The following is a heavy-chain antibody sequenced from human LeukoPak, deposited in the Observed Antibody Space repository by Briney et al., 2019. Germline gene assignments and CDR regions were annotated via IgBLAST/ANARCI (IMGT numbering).Heavy chain of an antibody. V-gene: IGHV3-30*02. CDR1: GFTFSSYG. D-gene: IGHD4-23*01. CDR3: AKCCLAYGGNPSGPDY. J-gene: IGHJ4*02. Sequence: PGGSLRLSCAASGFTFSSYGMHWVRQAPGKGLEWVAFIRYDGSNKYYADSVKGRFTISRDNSKNTLYLQMNSLRAEDTAVHYCAKCCLAYGGNPSGPDYWGQGTLVTVSS. CDR2: IRYDGSNK.